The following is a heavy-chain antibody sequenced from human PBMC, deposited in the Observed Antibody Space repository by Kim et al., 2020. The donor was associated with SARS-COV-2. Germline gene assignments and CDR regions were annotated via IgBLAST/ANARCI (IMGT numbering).Heavy chain of an antibody. D-gene: IGHD5-12*01. CDR1: GFTFSSYA. CDR2: ISYDGSNK. CDR3: ARPKRWLHPYFDY. Sequence: GGSLRLSCAASGFTFSSYAMHWVRQAPGKGLEWVAVISYDGSNKYYADSVKGRFTISRDNSKNTLYLQMNSLRAEDTAVYYCARPKRWLHPYFDYWGQGTLVTVSS. J-gene: IGHJ4*02. V-gene: IGHV3-30*04.